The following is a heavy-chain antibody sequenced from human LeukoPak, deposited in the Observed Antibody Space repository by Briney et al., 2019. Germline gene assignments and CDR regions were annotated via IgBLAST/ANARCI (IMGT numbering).Heavy chain of an antibody. J-gene: IGHJ4*02. Sequence: GGSLRLSCAASGFTFSNYWMSWVRQAPGKGLEWVSAISGSGGSTYYADSVKGRFTISRDNSKNTLYLQMNSLRAEDTAVYYCAKTQLWFGELLGDDYWGQGTLVTVSS. D-gene: IGHD3-10*01. CDR1: GFTFSNYW. CDR3: AKTQLWFGELLGDDY. V-gene: IGHV3-23*01. CDR2: ISGSGGST.